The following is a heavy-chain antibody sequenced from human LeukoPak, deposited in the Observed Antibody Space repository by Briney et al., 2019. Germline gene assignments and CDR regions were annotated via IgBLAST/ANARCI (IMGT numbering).Heavy chain of an antibody. Sequence: PGGSLRLSCAASGFTFSSYGMHWVRQAPGKGLEWVAVIWYDGSNKYYADSVKGRFTISRDNSKNTLYLQMNSLRAEDTAVYYCARRRGGGGDDAFDIWGQGTMVTVSS. CDR1: GFTFSSYG. J-gene: IGHJ3*02. D-gene: IGHD3-10*01. CDR2: IWYDGSNK. CDR3: ARRRGGGGDDAFDI. V-gene: IGHV3-33*01.